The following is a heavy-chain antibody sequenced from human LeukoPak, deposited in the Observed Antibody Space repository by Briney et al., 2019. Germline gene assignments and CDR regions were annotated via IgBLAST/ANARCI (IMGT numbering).Heavy chain of an antibody. CDR2: ISSSSSTI. D-gene: IGHD3-10*01. J-gene: IGHJ4*02. V-gene: IGHV3-48*01. CDR3: ARDLYYYGSGSYSDFDY. Sequence: GGSLRLSCAASGFTFSSYSMNWVRQAPGKGLEWVSYISSSSSTIYYADSVKGRFTISRDNAKNSLYLQMNCLRAEDTAVYYCARDLYYYGSGSYSDFDYWGQGTLVTVSS. CDR1: GFTFSSYS.